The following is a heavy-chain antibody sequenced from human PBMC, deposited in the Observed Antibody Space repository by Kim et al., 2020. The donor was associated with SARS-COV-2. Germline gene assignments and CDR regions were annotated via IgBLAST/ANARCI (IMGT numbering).Heavy chain of an antibody. CDR2: RWYDGSNK. J-gene: IGHJ4*02. D-gene: IGHD3-22*01. V-gene: IGHV3-33*01. CDR1: GFTFSSYG. Sequence: GGSLRLSCAASGFTFSSYGLHWVRQTQGKGLGWVGVRWYDGSNKYYSDSVQGRFTISRDNSKNTLYLQMNSLRAEDTAVYYCARGYYDSSGYYLGDFDYWAQGTLHRVSS. CDR3: ARGYYDSSGYYLGDFDY.